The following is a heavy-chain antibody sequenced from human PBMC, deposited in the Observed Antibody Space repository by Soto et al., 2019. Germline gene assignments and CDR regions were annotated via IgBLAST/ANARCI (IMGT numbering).Heavy chain of an antibody. CDR2: INPNSGGT. CDR3: AREERDVVVVVAATKYGMDV. V-gene: IGHV1-2*04. D-gene: IGHD2-15*01. CDR1: GYTFTGYY. J-gene: IGHJ6*02. Sequence: GASVKVSCKASGYTFTGYYMHWVRQAPGQGLEWMGWINPNSGGTNYAQKFQGWVTMTRDTSISTAYMELSRLRSDDTAVYYCAREERDVVVVVAATKYGMDVWGQGTTVTVSS.